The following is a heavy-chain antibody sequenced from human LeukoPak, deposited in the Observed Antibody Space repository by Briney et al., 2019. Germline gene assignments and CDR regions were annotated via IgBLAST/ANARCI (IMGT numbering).Heavy chain of an antibody. CDR1: GYTFTSYA. D-gene: IGHD3-3*01. J-gene: IGHJ6*03. V-gene: IGHV7-4-1*02. Sequence: ASVKVSCKASGYTFTSYAMNWVRQAPGQGLEWMGWINTNTGNPTYAQGFTGRFVFSLDTSVSTAYLQISSLKAEDTAVYYCARPRYDFWSGQTPGYYYMDVWGKGTTVTVSS. CDR3: ARPRYDFWSGQTPGYYYMDV. CDR2: INTNTGNP.